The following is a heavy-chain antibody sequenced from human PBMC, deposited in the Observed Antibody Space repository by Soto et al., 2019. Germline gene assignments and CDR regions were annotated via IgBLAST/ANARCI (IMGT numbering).Heavy chain of an antibody. CDR1: GLTFSSYA. CDR2: ISYDGSKT. CDR3: ARDDSGSDYFIDY. D-gene: IGHD5-12*01. Sequence: QVHLVGSGGGVVQPGRSLRLSCEASGLTFSSYAMHWVRQAPGKGRDWVAVISYDGSKTYYADSVKGRFTISRDNSKNMLYLEMSSLRAEDTAVYYCARDDSGSDYFIDYWGQGTLVTVSS. V-gene: IGHV3-30-3*01. J-gene: IGHJ4*02.